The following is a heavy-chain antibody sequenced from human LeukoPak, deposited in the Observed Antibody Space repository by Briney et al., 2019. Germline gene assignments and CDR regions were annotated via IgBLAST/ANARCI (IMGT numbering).Heavy chain of an antibody. CDR2: MNPNSGNT. D-gene: IGHD3-3*01. CDR3: ARGFRDFWQPFQGGFDY. J-gene: IGHJ4*02. Sequence: GASVKVSCKASGYTFTSYDINWVRQATGQGLEWMGWMNPNSGNTGYAQKFQGRVTITRNTSISTAYMELSSLRSEDTAVYYCARGFRDFWQPFQGGFDYWGQGTLVTVSS. V-gene: IGHV1-8*03. CDR1: GYTFTSYD.